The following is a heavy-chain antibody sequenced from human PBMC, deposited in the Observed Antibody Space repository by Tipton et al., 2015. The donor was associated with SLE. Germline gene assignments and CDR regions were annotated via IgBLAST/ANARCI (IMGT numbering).Heavy chain of an antibody. CDR2: ISYSGAT. J-gene: IGHJ4*02. Sequence: LRLSCSVSGGSLGMYFWDWIRQPPGKGLMLIGSISYSGATSYNPSLKSRVTISVDTSKNQFSLSLISVTAADTAVYYCARLTPWGYDYWGPGMLVTVSS. CDR1: GGSLGMYF. D-gene: IGHD7-27*01. V-gene: IGHV4-39*07. CDR3: ARLTPWGYDY.